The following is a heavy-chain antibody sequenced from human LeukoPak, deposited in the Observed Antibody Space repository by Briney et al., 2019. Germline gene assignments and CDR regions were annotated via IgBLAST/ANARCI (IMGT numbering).Heavy chain of an antibody. Sequence: PGGSLRLSCAASGFTFSSYSMNWVRQAPGKGLEWVSSISSSSRHMYYADSVKGRFTISRDDAKNSVYLQMHSLRAEDTAVFYSVSDFNTVTTPYLHHWGQGTLVPVSS. CDR3: VSDFNTVTTPYLHH. CDR1: GFTFSSYS. CDR2: ISSSSRHM. J-gene: IGHJ1*01. D-gene: IGHD2-15*01. V-gene: IGHV3-21*01.